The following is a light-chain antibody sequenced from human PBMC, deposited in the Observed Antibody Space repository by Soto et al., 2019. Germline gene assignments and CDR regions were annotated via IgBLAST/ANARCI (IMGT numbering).Light chain of an antibody. J-gene: IGKJ4*01. CDR2: DTS. CDR1: QSARSY. V-gene: IGKV3-11*01. CDR3: QQRSSWPLT. Sequence: EIVLTQSPATLSLSPGERATISCRASQSARSYLAWYQQKPGQAPRLLIYDTSNRATGIPARFSGSGSGTDFTLTISSLEPEDFAVYYCQQRSSWPLTFGGGTKVDIK.